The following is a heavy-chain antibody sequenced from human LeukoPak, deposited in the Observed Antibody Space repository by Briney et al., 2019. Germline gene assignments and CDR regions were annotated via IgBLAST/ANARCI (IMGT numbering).Heavy chain of an antibody. D-gene: IGHD5-24*01. CDR2: ISSSSSYI. CDR3: AKEFRDGYSRGAIFFDY. J-gene: IGHJ4*02. CDR1: GFTFNTYN. V-gene: IGHV3-21*04. Sequence: GGSLRLSWAASGFTFNTYNMNWVRQAPGKGLEWVSSISSSSSYIYYADSVKGRFTISRDNAKNSLYLQMNSLRAEDTALYYCAKEFRDGYSRGAIFFDYWGQGTLVTVSS.